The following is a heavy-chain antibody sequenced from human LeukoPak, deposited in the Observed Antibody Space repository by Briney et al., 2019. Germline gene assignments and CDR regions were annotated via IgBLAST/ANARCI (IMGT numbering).Heavy chain of an antibody. V-gene: IGHV4-34*01. J-gene: IGHJ4*02. CDR1: GGSFSGYY. CDR2: INHSGST. CDR3: ARHGGLGYCSSTSCYRPYYFDY. Sequence: SETLSLTCAVYGGSFSGYYWSWIRQPPGKGLEWIGEINHSGSTNYNPSLKSRVTISVDTSKNQFSLKLSSVTAADTAVYYCARHGGLGYCSSTSCYRPYYFDYWGQGTLVTVSS. D-gene: IGHD2-2*01.